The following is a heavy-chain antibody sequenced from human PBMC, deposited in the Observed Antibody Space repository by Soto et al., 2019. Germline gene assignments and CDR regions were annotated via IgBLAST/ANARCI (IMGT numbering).Heavy chain of an antibody. CDR3: ARGISKYSSWYEPHTWFDA. J-gene: IGHJ5*02. Sequence: QVQLQESGPGLVKPSQTLSLTCNVSGGPINSPDYYWTWIRQSPGKGLEWIGYLYFNGGTQYNPSLRTPISISLDTSKQHISLKMRSVTGADTAVYYCARGISKYSSWYEPHTWFDAWGQGALVTVSS. CDR1: GGPINSPDYY. V-gene: IGHV4-30-4*01. D-gene: IGHD6-13*01. CDR2: LYFNGGT.